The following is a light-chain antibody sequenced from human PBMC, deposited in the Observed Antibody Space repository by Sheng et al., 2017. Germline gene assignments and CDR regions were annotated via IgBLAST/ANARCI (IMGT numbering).Light chain of an antibody. CDR1: RGNIHTNY. Sequence: NFILTQPHSVSESPGKTVTISCTRNRGNIHTNYVQWYQHRPDSSPSVLXYENNQRVSGVPDRFAASPSQLLQLCTLTISGLKTEDEADYYCQSYADNKHVVFGGGTKLTVV. V-gene: IGLV6-57*01. J-gene: IGLJ2*01. CDR3: QSYADNKHVV. CDR2: ENN.